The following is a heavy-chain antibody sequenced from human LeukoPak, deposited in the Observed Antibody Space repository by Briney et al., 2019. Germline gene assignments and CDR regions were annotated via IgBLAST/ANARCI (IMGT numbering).Heavy chain of an antibody. D-gene: IGHD1-1*01. Sequence: SGTLSLTCTVFGDSISGSKYFWGWIRQPPGKGLEWIGNFYSGGSTYYNPSLKSRVAISVDTSKNQFSLKLSSVTAADTAVYYCARGTTRFDYWGQGTLVTVSS. CDR1: GDSISGSKYF. J-gene: IGHJ4*02. CDR2: FYSGGST. V-gene: IGHV4-39*07. CDR3: ARGTTRFDY.